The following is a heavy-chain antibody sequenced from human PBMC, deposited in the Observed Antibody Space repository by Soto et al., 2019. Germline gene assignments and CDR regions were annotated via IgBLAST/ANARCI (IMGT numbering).Heavy chain of an antibody. J-gene: IGHJ4*02. CDR2: IWYDGSNK. D-gene: IGHD3-3*01. V-gene: IGHV3-33*01. CDR1: GFTFSSYG. CDR3: ARGAPTYDFWSGYYD. Sequence: GGSLRLSCAASGFTFSSYGMHWVRQAPGKGLEWVAVIWYDGSNKYYADSVKGRFTISRDNSKNTLYLQMNSLRAEDTAVYYCARGAPTYDFWSGYYDWGQGTLVTVPS.